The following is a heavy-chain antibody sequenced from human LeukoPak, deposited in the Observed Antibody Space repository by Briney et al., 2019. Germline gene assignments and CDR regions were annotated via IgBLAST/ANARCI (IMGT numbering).Heavy chain of an antibody. CDR2: IRYDGSNK. CDR3: ATSYGTTLWEYFDY. D-gene: IGHD2/OR15-2a*01. V-gene: IGHV3-30*02. J-gene: IGHJ4*02. CDR1: GFTFSSYG. Sequence: GGSLRLSCAASGFTFSSYGIHWVRQAPGKGLEWVAFIRYDGSNKYYADSVKGRFTISRDNSKNTLYLQMNSLRAEDTAVYYCATSYGTTLWEYFDYWGQGTLVTVSS.